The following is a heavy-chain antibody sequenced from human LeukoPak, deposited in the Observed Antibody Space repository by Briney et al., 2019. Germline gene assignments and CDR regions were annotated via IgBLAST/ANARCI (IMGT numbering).Heavy chain of an antibody. V-gene: IGHV4-61*01. CDR2: IYYSGST. CDR1: GGSLSSGSYY. CDR3: ARGVDTAMVSRRGAFDI. Sequence: SETLSLTCTVSGGSLSSGSYYWSWVRQPPGRGVEWIGYIYYSGSTNYNPSLKSRVTISVDTSKNQFSLKLSSVTAADTAVYYCARGVDTAMVSRRGAFDIWGQGTMVTVSS. J-gene: IGHJ3*02. D-gene: IGHD5-18*01.